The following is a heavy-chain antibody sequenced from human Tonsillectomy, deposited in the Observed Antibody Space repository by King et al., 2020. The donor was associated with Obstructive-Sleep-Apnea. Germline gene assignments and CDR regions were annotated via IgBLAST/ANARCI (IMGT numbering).Heavy chain of an antibody. CDR1: GGSISSAGYH. D-gene: IGHD4-11*01. V-gene: IGHV4-31*03. J-gene: IGHJ6*02. CDR3: AREGVRRYSNPPYYNGMDV. CDR2: IYYSGST. Sequence: LQLQESGPGLLKPSQTLSLTCTVSGGSISSAGYHWSWIRQHPGKGLEWIGFIYYSGSTQYNPSLKSRVTMSVDTSKNQFSLKLDSTTAADTAVYFCAREGVRRYSNPPYYNGMDVWGQGTTVTVSS.